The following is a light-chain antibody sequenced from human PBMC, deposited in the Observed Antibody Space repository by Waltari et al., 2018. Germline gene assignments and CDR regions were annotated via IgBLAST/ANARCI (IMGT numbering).Light chain of an antibody. CDR3: CSYAGSSTFVV. CDR2: EVS. J-gene: IGLJ2*01. Sequence: QSALTQPASVSGSPGQSITIPCPGTSSDVGSYNLVSWYQQHTGKAPKRMIYEVSKRPSGVSNRFSGSKSGNTASLTISGLQAEDEADYYCCSYAGSSTFVVFGGGTKLTVL. V-gene: IGLV2-23*02. CDR1: SSDVGSYNL.